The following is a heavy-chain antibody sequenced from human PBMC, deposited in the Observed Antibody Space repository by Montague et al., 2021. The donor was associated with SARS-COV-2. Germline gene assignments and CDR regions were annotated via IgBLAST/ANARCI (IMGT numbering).Heavy chain of an antibody. CDR3: ARKDYYYGMDV. V-gene: IGHV3-30*03. J-gene: IGHJ6*02. Sequence: SLRLSCPASGFTFSSYAMHWVRQAPGKGLEWVAVISYDGSNKYYADSVKGRFTISRDNSKNTLYLQMNSLRAEDTAVYYCARKDYYYGMDVWGQGTTVTVSS. CDR1: GFTFSSYA. CDR2: ISYDGSNK.